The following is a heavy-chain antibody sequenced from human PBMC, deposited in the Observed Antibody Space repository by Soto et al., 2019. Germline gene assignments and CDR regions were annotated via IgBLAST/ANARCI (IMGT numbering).Heavy chain of an antibody. Sequence: VKVSCKASGGTFSSYAISWVRQAPGQGLEWMGGIIPIFGTANYAQKFQGRVTITADESTSTAYMELSSLRSEDTAVYYCASGPDIVVVPAPLYYYYGMDVWGQGTTVTVSS. V-gene: IGHV1-69*01. CDR1: GGTFSSYA. D-gene: IGHD2-2*01. CDR2: IIPIFGTA. J-gene: IGHJ6*02. CDR3: ASGPDIVVVPAPLYYYYGMDV.